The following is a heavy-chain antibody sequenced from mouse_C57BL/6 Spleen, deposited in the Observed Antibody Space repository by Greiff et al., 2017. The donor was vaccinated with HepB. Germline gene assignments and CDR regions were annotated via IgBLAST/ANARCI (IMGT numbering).Heavy chain of an antibody. D-gene: IGHD1-1*01. V-gene: IGHV5-6*01. J-gene: IGHJ4*01. CDR1: GFTFRSYG. CDR3: ARHNGSSLAMDY. Sequence: EVKLQESGGDLVKPGGSLKLSCAASGFTFRSYGMSWVRQTPDKRLEWVATISSGGSYTYYPDSVKGRFTISRDNAKNTLYLQMSSLKSEDTAMYYCARHNGSSLAMDYWGQGTSVTVSS. CDR2: ISSGGSYT.